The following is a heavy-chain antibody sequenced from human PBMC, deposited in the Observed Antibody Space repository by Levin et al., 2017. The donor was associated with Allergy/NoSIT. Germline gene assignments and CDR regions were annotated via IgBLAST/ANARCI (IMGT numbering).Heavy chain of an antibody. J-gene: IGHJ1*01. CDR3: AKRDVDSSDWSGLFQH. V-gene: IGHV3-23*01. D-gene: IGHD6-19*01. CDR1: GFMFSNYA. CDR2: LSGSGDMT. Sequence: GGSLRLSCAASGFMFSNYAMNWVRQSPGKGLEWVSALSGSGDMTYYADSVKGRFTISRDTSKNILYLQMNRLRADDTAVYYCAKRDVDSSDWSGLFQHWGPGTPVTVSS.